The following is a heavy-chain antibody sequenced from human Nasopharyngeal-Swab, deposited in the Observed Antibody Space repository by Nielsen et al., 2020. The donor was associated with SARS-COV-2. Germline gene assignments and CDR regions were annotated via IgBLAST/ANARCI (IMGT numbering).Heavy chain of an antibody. CDR2: IYPGDSDT. CDR1: GYSFTSNW. V-gene: IGHV5-51*01. J-gene: IGHJ4*02. D-gene: IGHD5-24*01. CDR3: ARGSRDGYFFDY. Sequence: VSCKASGYSFTSNWIGWVRQMPGKGLEWMAIIYPGDSDTRYSPSFQGQVTISADKSISTAYLQWSRLKASDTAMYFCARGSRDGYFFDYWGQGTLVTVSS.